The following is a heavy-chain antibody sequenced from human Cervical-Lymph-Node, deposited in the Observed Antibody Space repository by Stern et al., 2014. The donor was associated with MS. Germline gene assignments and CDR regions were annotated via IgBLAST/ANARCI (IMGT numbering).Heavy chain of an antibody. J-gene: IGHJ5*01. CDR3: ARSPLVVSGFDS. D-gene: IGHD2-21*02. V-gene: IGHV1-18*01. Sequence: QVQLVQSGAEGKKPGAAVKVSCKASGYSFFQYGISWVRQAPGRGLEWMGWISAYNGKTNYAQKFKGRFTMTTDTDTNTAYMDLRNLRSDDTAVYFCARSPLVVSGFDSWGQGTLVLVSS. CDR1: GYSFFQYG. CDR2: ISAYNGKT.